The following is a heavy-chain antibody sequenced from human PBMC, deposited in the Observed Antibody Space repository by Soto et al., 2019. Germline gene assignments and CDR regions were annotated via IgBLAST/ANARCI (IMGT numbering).Heavy chain of an antibody. V-gene: IGHV3-53*01. CDR3: ARDRRIAVAGGVWFDP. Sequence: PGGSLRLSCAASGFTVSSNYMSWVRQAPGKGLEWVSVIYSGGSTYYADSVKGRFTISRDNSKNTLYLQMNSLRAEDTAVYYCARDRRIAVAGGVWFDPWGQGTLVTSPQ. D-gene: IGHD6-19*01. CDR2: IYSGGST. J-gene: IGHJ5*02. CDR1: GFTVSSNY.